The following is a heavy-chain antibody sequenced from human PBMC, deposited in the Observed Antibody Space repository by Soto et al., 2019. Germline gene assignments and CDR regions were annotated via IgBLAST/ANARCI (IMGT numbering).Heavy chain of an antibody. Sequence: PGGSLRLSCAASGFTFRNYWMSWVRQAPGKGLEWVANIKQDGSEEYYVDSVKGRFTISRDNAKNSLHLQMNSLRAEDTAVYYCTRDYSPFDYWGQGALVTVSS. D-gene: IGHD2-21*01. CDR1: GFTFRNYW. V-gene: IGHV3-7*04. CDR3: TRDYSPFDY. CDR2: IKQDGSEE. J-gene: IGHJ4*02.